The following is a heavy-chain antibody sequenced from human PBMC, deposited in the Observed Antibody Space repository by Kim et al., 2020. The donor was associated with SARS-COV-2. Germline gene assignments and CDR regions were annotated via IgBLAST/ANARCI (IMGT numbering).Heavy chain of an antibody. J-gene: IGHJ4*01. CDR2: ISYDGSNK. Sequence: GGSLRLSCAASGFTFSSYAMHWVRQAPGKGLEWVAVISYDGSNKYYADSVKGRFTISRDNSKKTLYLQMNSLRAEDTAVYYCARGDIVVVVAATTPTDY. CDR3: ARGDIVVVVAATTPTDY. CDR1: GFTFSSYA. V-gene: IGHV3-30*04. D-gene: IGHD2-15*01.